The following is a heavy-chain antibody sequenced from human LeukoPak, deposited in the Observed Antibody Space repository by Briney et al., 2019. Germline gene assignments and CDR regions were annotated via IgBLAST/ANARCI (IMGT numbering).Heavy chain of an antibody. CDR1: GFTFSSYA. J-gene: IGHJ4*02. V-gene: IGHV3-48*01. Sequence: GGSLRLFCAASGFTFSSYAMNWVRQAPGKGLEWVSYISSDGTTIYYADSVKGRITISRDNARNSLYLQMNSPRAEDTAVYYCVPQKGYGGNPLDYWGQGTLVTVSS. CDR2: ISSDGTTI. CDR3: VPQKGYGGNPLDY. D-gene: IGHD4-23*01.